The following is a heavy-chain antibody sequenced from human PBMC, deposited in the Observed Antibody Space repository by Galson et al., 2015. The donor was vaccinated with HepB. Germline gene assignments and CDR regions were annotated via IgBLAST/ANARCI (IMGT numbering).Heavy chain of an antibody. J-gene: IGHJ3*02. CDR1: AGSISSYY. Sequence: ETLSLTCTVPAGSISSYYWSWIRQPPGKGLEWIGYMYYSGSTKYNPSLKSRVTMSVDTSKNQFSLKLSSVTAADTAVYYCARDLPGSNAFDIWGQGTMVTVSS. V-gene: IGHV4-59*01. CDR3: ARDLPGSNAFDI. D-gene: IGHD1-14*01. CDR2: MYYSGST.